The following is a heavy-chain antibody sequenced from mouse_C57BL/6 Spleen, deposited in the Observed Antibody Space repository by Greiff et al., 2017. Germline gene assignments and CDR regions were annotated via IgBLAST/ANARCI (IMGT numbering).Heavy chain of an antibody. CDR1: GYTFTSYW. Sequence: QVQLQQPGAELVKPGASVKMSCKASGYTFTSYWITWVKQRPGQGLEWIGDIYPGSGSTNYNEKFKSKATLTVDTSSSTAYMQLRSLPSEDSAVYYCARLVYYGNSYAMDYWGQGTSVTVSS. CDR3: ARLVYYGNSYAMDY. D-gene: IGHD2-1*01. V-gene: IGHV1-55*01. CDR2: IYPGSGST. J-gene: IGHJ4*01.